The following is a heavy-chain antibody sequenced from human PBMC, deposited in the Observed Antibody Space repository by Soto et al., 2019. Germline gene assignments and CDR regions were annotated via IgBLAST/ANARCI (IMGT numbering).Heavy chain of an antibody. D-gene: IGHD2-21*01. CDR1: GFTFVTSW. J-gene: IGHJ6*02. CDR3: GQIGQASGGGDV. CDR2: INQYGNEK. Sequence: EVQLVESGGGLVRPGGSLRLSCAASGFTFVTSWMTWVRQAPGKGLEWVANINQYGNEKHYVDSVKGRFIISRDIAQKAVFLQMNSLEAEDTAVYYGGQIGQASGGGDVWGQGTMVTVSS. V-gene: IGHV3-7*05.